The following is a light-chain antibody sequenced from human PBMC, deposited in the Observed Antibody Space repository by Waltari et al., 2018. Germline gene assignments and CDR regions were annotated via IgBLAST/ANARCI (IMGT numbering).Light chain of an antibody. CDR2: GAS. Sequence: EIVMTQSPATLSVSPGERATLSCRASQSVSSNLAWYQQKPGQAPRLLVYGASTRATGIPARFSGRGSGTEVTLTISSLQSEDLAVYYCQQYNNWPRGTFGQGTKVEIK. CDR1: QSVSSN. J-gene: IGKJ2*01. V-gene: IGKV3-15*01. CDR3: QQYNNWPRGT.